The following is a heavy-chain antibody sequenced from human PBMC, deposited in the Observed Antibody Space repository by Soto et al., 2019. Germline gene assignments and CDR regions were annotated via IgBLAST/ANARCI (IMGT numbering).Heavy chain of an antibody. CDR2: ISGSGGST. CDR3: AKVGLDCSGGSCYYPPAKVGYYYYMDV. J-gene: IGHJ6*03. CDR1: GFTLSSAW. D-gene: IGHD2-15*01. Sequence: GGSLRLSCAASGFTLSSAWMNWVRQAPGKGLEWVSAISGSGGSTYYADSVKGRFTISRDNSKNTLYLQMNSLRAEDTAVYYCAKVGLDCSGGSCYYPPAKVGYYYYMDVWGKGTTVPVSS. V-gene: IGHV3-23*01.